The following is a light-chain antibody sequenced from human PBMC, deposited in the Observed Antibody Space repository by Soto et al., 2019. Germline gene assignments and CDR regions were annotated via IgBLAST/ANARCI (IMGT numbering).Light chain of an antibody. Sequence: EIVLTQSPGTLSLSPGEGATLSCRASQSVSSNYLAWYQQKPGQAPRLLFYGASSRATGIPDRFSGSGSGTDFTLTICRLEPEDFAVFYCQQYGSSPYTFGQGTKLEIK. CDR1: QSVSSNY. CDR3: QQYGSSPYT. J-gene: IGKJ2*01. V-gene: IGKV3-20*01. CDR2: GAS.